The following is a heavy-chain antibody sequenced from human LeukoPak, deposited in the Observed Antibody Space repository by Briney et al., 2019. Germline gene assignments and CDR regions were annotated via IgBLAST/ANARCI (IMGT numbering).Heavy chain of an antibody. J-gene: IGHJ3*02. CDR1: GYTFTSYD. V-gene: IGHV1-8*01. D-gene: IGHD3-9*01. CDR2: MNPNRGNT. Sequence: GASVKVSCKASGYTFTSYDINWVRQATGQGREWMGWMNPNRGNTGYAQTLQGRGTMTRKTSIRTAYMEMGRRRYEETGVYYCPRRHFPLLRYFDWFLRNDAFDIWGQGTMLTVSS. CDR3: PRRHFPLLRYFDWFLRNDAFDI.